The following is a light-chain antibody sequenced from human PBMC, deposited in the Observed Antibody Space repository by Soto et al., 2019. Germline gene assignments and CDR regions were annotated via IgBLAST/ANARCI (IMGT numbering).Light chain of an antibody. CDR1: SSNIGAGYD. J-gene: IGLJ1*01. CDR3: QSFDTSLSGCYV. V-gene: IGLV1-40*01. CDR2: GNN. Sequence: QAVVTQPPSVSGAPGQRVTISCTGSSSNIGAGYDVHWYQQLPGAAPKLLIYGNNNRPSGVPDRFSGSKSGTSASLAITGLQAEDEADYYCQSFDTSLSGCYVFGTGTQLTVL.